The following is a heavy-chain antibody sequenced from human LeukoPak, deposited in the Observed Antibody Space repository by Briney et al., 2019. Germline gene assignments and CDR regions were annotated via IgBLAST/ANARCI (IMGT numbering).Heavy chain of an antibody. V-gene: IGHV1-24*01. CDR3: ATDYGDY. D-gene: IGHD3-10*01. Sequence: GASVKVSCKASGGTFSSYAISWVRQAPGQGLEWMGGFDPEDGETIYAQKFQGRVTMTEDTSTDTAYMELSSLRSEDTAVYYCATDYGDYWGQGTLVTVSS. CDR2: FDPEDGET. CDR1: GGTFSSYA. J-gene: IGHJ4*02.